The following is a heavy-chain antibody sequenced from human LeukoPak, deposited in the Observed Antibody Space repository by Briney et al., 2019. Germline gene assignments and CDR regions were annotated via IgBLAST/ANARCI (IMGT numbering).Heavy chain of an antibody. CDR1: GFTFSDYA. V-gene: IGHV3-21*01. CDR2: ITASSTAI. D-gene: IGHD3-10*02. Sequence: ESGKSLRLSCAASGFTFSDYAMHWVRQAPGKGLEWVSSITASSTAIYYADSVKGRFTISRDNAKNSLYLQMNSLRAEDTAVYYCAELGITMIGGVWGKGTTVTISS. J-gene: IGHJ6*04. CDR3: AELGITMIGGV.